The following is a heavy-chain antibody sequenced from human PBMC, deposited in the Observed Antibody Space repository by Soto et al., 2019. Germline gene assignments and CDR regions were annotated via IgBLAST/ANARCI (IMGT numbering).Heavy chain of an antibody. CDR3: ARDPQGLIAVAGGYFDY. Sequence: GGSLRLSCAASGFTFSSYAMHWVRQAPGKGLEWVAVISYDGSNKYYADSVKGRFTISRDNSKNTLYLQMNSLRAEDTAVYYCARDPQGLIAVAGGYFDYWGQGTLVTVSS. D-gene: IGHD6-19*01. J-gene: IGHJ4*02. CDR1: GFTFSSYA. CDR2: ISYDGSNK. V-gene: IGHV3-30-3*01.